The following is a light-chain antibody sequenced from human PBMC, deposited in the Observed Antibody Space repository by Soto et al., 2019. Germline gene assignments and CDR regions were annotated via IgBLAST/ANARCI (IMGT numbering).Light chain of an antibody. CDR3: QQVNSFPPT. J-gene: IGKJ4*01. CDR2: AAS. V-gene: IGKV1D-12*01. CDR1: QGISSW. Sequence: DIQMTQSPSSVSASVGDRVTITCQASQGISSWLDWYQQKPGKAPKLLIYAASTLQSGVPSRFSGSGSGTDFTLTISSLQPEDFATYFCQQVNSFPPTFGGGTKVEIK.